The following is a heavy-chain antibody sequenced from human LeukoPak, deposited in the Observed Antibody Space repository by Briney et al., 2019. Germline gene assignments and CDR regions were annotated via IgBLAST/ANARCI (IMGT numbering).Heavy chain of an antibody. V-gene: IGHV3-23*01. CDR2: ISGSGGST. CDR3: AKYTPRTYSSGWFLDY. CDR1: GFTFSSYA. D-gene: IGHD6-19*01. Sequence: QTGGSLRLSCAASGFTFSSYAMSWVRQAPGKGLEWVSAISGSGGSTYYADSVKGRFTISRDNSKNTLYLQMNSLRAEDTAVYYCAKYTPRTYSSGWFLDYWGQGTLVTVSS. J-gene: IGHJ4*02.